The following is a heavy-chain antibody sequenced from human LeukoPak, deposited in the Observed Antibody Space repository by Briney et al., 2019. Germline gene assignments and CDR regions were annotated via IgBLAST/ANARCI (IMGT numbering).Heavy chain of an antibody. CDR2: INPSGGST. D-gene: IGHD6-19*01. J-gene: IGHJ4*02. Sequence: ASVKVSCKASGYTFTSYYMHWVRQAPGQGLEWMGIINPSGGSTSYAQKFQGRVTMTRDTSTSTVYMELSSLRSEDTAVYYCATVMAVAGLGGHWGQGTLVTVSS. CDR3: ATVMAVAGLGGH. CDR1: GYTFTSYY. V-gene: IGHV1-46*01.